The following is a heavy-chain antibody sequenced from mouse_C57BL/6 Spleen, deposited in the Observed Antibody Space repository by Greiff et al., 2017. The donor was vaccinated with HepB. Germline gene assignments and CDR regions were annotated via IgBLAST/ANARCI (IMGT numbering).Heavy chain of an antibody. V-gene: IGHV1-69*01. CDR1: GYTFTSYW. CDR2: IDPSDSYT. J-gene: IGHJ4*01. D-gene: IGHD2-2*01. CDR3: TRWIMVTTEGYAMDY. Sequence: QVQLQQPGAELVMPGASVKLSCKASGYTFTSYWMHWVKQRPGQGLEWIGEIDPSDSYTNYNQKFKGKSTLTVDKSSSTAYMQLSSLTSEDSAVYYCTRWIMVTTEGYAMDYWGQGTSVTVSS.